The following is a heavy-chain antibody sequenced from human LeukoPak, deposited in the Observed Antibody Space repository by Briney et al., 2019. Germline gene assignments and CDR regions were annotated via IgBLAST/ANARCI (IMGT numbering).Heavy chain of an antibody. J-gene: IGHJ1*01. CDR3: ATCRCPEAAFQH. D-gene: IGHD6-19*01. V-gene: IGHV3-30*04. CDR2: ISYDGSNK. Sequence: GRSLRLSCAASGFTFSSYAMHWVRQAPGKGLEWVAVISYDGSNKYYADSVKGRFTISRDNPKNTLYLQMNSLRAEDTAVYYCATCRCPEAAFQHWGQGTLVTVSS. CDR1: GFTFSSYA.